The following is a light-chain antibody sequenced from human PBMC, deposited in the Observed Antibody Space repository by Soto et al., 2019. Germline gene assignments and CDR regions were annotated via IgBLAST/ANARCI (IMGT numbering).Light chain of an antibody. Sequence: QSALTQPASVSGSPGQSITISCTGTSSDVGGYNYVSWYQQHPGKAPKLIIYEVSNRPSGVSNRFSASKSGNTASLTISGLQAEDEADYYCSSYTSSSTSYVFGIGTKLTVL. CDR3: SSYTSSSTSYV. CDR2: EVS. CDR1: SSDVGGYNY. V-gene: IGLV2-14*01. J-gene: IGLJ1*01.